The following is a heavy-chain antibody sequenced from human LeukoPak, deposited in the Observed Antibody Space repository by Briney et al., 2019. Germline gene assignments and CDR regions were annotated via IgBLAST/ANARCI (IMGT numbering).Heavy chain of an antibody. CDR3: ARKLELHHYYYGMDV. J-gene: IGHJ6*02. D-gene: IGHD1-7*01. CDR2: IIPIFGTA. CDR1: GGTFSSYA. V-gene: IGHV1-69*13. Sequence: SVKVSCKASGGTFSSYAISWVRQAPGQGLEWMGGIIPIFGTANYAQKFQGRVTITADESTSTAYMELSSLRSEDTAVYYCARKLELHHYYYGMDVWGQGTTVTVSS.